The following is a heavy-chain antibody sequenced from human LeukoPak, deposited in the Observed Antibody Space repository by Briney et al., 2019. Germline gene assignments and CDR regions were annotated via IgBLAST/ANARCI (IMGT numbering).Heavy chain of an antibody. J-gene: IGHJ4*02. V-gene: IGHV3-48*02. CDR2: ITSHTVT. Sequence: PGGSLRLSCAASGFTFSTSGVVWVRQAPGNGLEWLSYITSHTVTHYIDSVRGRFTISRDNAKSSLYLQMNSLTEEDTAVYYCARGYCSSTSCHVARHFEYWGQGTLVTVSS. CDR1: GFTFSTSG. D-gene: IGHD2-2*01. CDR3: ARGYCSSTSCHVARHFEY.